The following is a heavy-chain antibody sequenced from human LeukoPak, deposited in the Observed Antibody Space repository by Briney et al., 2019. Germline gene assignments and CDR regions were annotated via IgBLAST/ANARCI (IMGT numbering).Heavy chain of an antibody. CDR3: ASGGSWPTRNAFDI. CDR2: IIPIFGTA. D-gene: IGHD2-15*01. CDR1: GGTFSSYA. J-gene: IGHJ3*02. V-gene: IGHV1-69*01. Sequence: GASVKVSCKASGGTFSSYAISWVRQAPGQGLEWMGGIIPIFGTANYALKFQGRVTITADESTSTAYMELSSLRSEDTAVYYCASGGSWPTRNAFDIWGQGTMVTVSS.